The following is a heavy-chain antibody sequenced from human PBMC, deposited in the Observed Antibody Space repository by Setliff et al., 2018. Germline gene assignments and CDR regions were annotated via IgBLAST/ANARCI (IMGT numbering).Heavy chain of an antibody. Sequence: PSETLSLTCTVSGASISTNSYYWGWIRQPPGKGLEWIGTLYYTGSTYYNPSLKSRVTISVDTSKNQFSLKLSSVTAADTAVYYCARDLAVAGYYGAFDIWGQGTMVTVSS. D-gene: IGHD6-19*01. V-gene: IGHV4-39*02. CDR2: LYYTGST. CDR3: ARDLAVAGYYGAFDI. J-gene: IGHJ3*02. CDR1: GASISTNSYY.